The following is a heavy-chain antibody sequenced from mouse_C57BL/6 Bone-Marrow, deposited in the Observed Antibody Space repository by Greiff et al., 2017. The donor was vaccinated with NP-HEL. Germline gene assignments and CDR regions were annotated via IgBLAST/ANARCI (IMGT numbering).Heavy chain of an antibody. CDR2: IYPGDGDT. CDR3: ANNCRGGY. Sequence: QVQLQQSGPELVKPGASVKISCKASGYAFSSSWMNWVKQRPGKGLEWIGRIYPGDGDTNYNGKFKGKATLTADKSSSTAYMQLSSLTSEDSAVYFCANNCRGGYWGQGTTLTVSS. D-gene: IGHD1-3*01. CDR1: GYAFSSSW. V-gene: IGHV1-82*01. J-gene: IGHJ2*01.